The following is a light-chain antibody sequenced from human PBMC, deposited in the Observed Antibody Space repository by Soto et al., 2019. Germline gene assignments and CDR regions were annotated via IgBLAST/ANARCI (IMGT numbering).Light chain of an antibody. V-gene: IGKV3-15*01. Sequence: EVVMTQSPATLSVSPGERVTLSCRASQSINAHLAWYQQKPGQAPRLLIHGASTRATGIPARFSGSGFGTEFILTLSSLQSEYFAVDYCQQYNTWLWTFGQGTKVEIQ. CDR2: GAS. J-gene: IGKJ1*01. CDR1: QSINAH. CDR3: QQYNTWLWT.